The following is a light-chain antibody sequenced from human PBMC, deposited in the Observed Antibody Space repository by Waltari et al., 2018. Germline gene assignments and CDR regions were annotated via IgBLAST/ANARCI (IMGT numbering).Light chain of an antibody. J-gene: IGLJ2*01. Sequence: QSALTQPSSVSGSPGQSVTISCTTTNSDIDLFNYVSWYQQHPGKAPKLVLYDVRVRPSGVPDRFSGSRSGNTASLIISGLQPEDEADYYCSSFPGGSLVFGGGTELTVL. V-gene: IGLV2-11*01. CDR2: DVR. CDR1: NSDIDLFNY. CDR3: SSFPGGSLV.